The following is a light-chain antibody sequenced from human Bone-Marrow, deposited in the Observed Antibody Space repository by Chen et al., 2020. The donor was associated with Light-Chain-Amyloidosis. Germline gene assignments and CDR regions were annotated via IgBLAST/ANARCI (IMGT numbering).Light chain of an antibody. J-gene: IGKJ4*01. V-gene: IGKV1-39*01. CDR2: ATS. CDR3: QQSFSTPPT. CDR1: QSISTF. Sequence: DIQMAQSPYSLSASVGDRVTITCRASQSISTFLNWYQQTPGKGPNLLIYATSRLQSGVPSRFTGSRSGTDFTLTISSLQPEDFATYYCQQSFSTPPTFGGGTKVEI.